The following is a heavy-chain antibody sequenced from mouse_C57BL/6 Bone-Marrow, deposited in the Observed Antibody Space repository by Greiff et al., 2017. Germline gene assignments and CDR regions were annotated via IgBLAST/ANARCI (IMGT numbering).Heavy chain of an antibody. D-gene: IGHD1-1*01. CDR2: IWWDDDK. CDR3: ARETYYYDSRRCCY. J-gene: IGHJ2*01. Sequence: QVTLKESGPGILQPSQTLSLTCSFSGFSLSTFGMGVGWIRQPSGKGLEWQAHIWWDDDKYSKPALKSRLTISKDTAKNQVFLKIAKVETAATATYCGARETYYYDSRRCCYGGQGTTLTVSS. CDR1: GFSLSTFGMG. V-gene: IGHV8-8*01.